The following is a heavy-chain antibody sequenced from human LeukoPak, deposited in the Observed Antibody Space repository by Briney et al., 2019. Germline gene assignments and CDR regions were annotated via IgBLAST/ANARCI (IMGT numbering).Heavy chain of an antibody. D-gene: IGHD5-12*01. Sequence: PGGFLRLSCAASGFTFSSYGMHWVRQAPGKGLEWVAVISYDGSNKYYADSVKGRFTISRDNSKNTLYLQMNSLRAEDTAVYYCAKEKYGGYGEIGYWGQGTLVTVSS. CDR2: ISYDGSNK. J-gene: IGHJ4*02. CDR1: GFTFSSYG. CDR3: AKEKYGGYGEIGY. V-gene: IGHV3-30*18.